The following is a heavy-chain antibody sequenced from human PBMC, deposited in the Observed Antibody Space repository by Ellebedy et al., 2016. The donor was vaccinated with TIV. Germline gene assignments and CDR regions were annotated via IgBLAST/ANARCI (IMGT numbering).Heavy chain of an antibody. D-gene: IGHD6-19*01. CDR1: GFTFSGDA. CDR3: AKDFTQWVEYFDY. V-gene: IGHV3-23*01. Sequence: GGSLRLXCAASGFTFSGDAMNWVRQAPGKGLEWVSAIGGTGRNTYYADSVKGRFTISRDNSKNTLYLQMNSLKAEDTAVYYCAKDFTQWVEYFDYWGQGTLVTVSS. J-gene: IGHJ4*02. CDR2: IGGTGRNT.